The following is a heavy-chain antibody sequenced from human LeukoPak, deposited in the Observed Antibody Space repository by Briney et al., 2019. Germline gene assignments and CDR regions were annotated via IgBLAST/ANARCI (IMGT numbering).Heavy chain of an antibody. CDR2: IIPILGIA. J-gene: IGHJ4*02. CDR3: AVFGSGYCSSTSCPGDY. V-gene: IGHV1-69*04. Sequence: SVKVSCKASGGTFSSYAISWVRQAPGQGLEWMGRIIPILGIANYAQKFQGRVTITADKSTSTAYMELSSLRSEDTAVYYCAVFGSGYCSSTSCPGDYWGQGTLVTVSS. D-gene: IGHD2-2*01. CDR1: GGTFSSYA.